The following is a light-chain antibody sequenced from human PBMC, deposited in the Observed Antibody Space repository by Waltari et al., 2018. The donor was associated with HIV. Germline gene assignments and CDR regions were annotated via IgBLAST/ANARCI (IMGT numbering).Light chain of an antibody. V-gene: IGLV2-14*01. CDR1: SSDVGGYNY. CDR2: EVS. J-gene: IGLJ2*01. Sequence: QSALTQPASVSGSPGQSITISCTGTSSDVGGYNYVSWYQQHPGKATKLMIYEVSNRPSGVSNRFSGSKCGNTASLTISGLQAEDEADYYCSSYTSSSTLVVFGGGTKLTVL. CDR3: SSYTSSSTLVV.